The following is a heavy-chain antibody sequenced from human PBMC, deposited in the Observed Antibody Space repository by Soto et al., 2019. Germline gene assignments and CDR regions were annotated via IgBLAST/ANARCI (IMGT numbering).Heavy chain of an antibody. CDR1: GYRLTSYW. CDR2: IYPGDSDT. Sequence: PGESLKLSCKGSGYRLTSYWIVLVRQLPGKGLELMGIIYPGDSDTRYSPSFQGQVTISADKPINTAYLQWSSLKASHTAMYYCARRRVEGADWGGLNIWGQGTMVTVSS. D-gene: IGHD3-9*01. CDR3: ARRRVEGADWGGLNI. V-gene: IGHV5-51*01. J-gene: IGHJ3*02.